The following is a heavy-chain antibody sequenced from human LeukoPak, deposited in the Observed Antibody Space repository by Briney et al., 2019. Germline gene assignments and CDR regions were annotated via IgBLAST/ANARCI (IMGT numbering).Heavy chain of an antibody. Sequence: ASVKVSCKASGYTFTGYYMHWVRQAPGQGLEWMGRINPNSGGTNYAQKFQGRVTMTRDTSISTAYMELSRLRSDDTAVYYCARDRQLLWFGELSHYYFDYWGQGTLVTVSS. V-gene: IGHV1-2*06. CDR3: ARDRQLLWFGELSHYYFDY. D-gene: IGHD3-10*01. J-gene: IGHJ4*02. CDR2: INPNSGGT. CDR1: GYTFTGYY.